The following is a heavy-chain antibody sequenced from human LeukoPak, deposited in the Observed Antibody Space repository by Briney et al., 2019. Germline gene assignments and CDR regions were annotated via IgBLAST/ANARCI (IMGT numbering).Heavy chain of an antibody. V-gene: IGHV3-15*01. CDR3: TTDPYITGTTY. D-gene: IGHD1-20*01. J-gene: IGHJ4*02. Sequence: GGSLRLSCAASGFTFSSYAMSWVRQAPGKGLEWVGRIKSKTDGGTTDYAAPVKGRFTISRDVSRNTLYLQMNSLKTEDTAVYYCTTDPYITGTTYWGQGTLVTVSS. CDR1: GFTFSSYA. CDR2: IKSKTDGGTT.